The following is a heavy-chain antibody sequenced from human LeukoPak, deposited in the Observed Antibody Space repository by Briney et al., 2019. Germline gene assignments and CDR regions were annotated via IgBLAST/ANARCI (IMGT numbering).Heavy chain of an antibody. J-gene: IGHJ4*02. CDR3: AKFRYHSNDNNYLDFNY. D-gene: IGHD3-22*01. Sequence: GGSLRLSCAASGFTFSSYAMGWVRQAPGKGPEWVSSISGSGGHTYFADSVKGRFTISRDNSKNTLDLQMNSLKVEDTAVYYCAKFRYHSNDNNYLDFNYWGQGTPVTVSS. CDR2: ISGSGGHT. V-gene: IGHV3-23*01. CDR1: GFTFSSYA.